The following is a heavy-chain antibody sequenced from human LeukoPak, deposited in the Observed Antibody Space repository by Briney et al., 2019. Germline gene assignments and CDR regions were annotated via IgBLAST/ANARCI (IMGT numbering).Heavy chain of an antibody. CDR2: INHSGST. CDR1: GGSFSGYY. D-gene: IGHD3-9*01. Sequence: PSETLSLTCAVYGGSFSGYYWSWLRQPPGKGLEWIGEINHSGSTNYNPSLKSRVTISVDTSKNQFSLKLSSVTAADTAVYYCAREGGLRYFDWLFDYFDYWGQGTLVTVSS. CDR3: AREGGLRYFDWLFDYFDY. V-gene: IGHV4-34*01. J-gene: IGHJ4*02.